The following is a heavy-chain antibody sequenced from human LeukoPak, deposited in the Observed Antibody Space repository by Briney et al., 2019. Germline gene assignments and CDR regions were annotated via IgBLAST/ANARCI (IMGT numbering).Heavy chain of an antibody. V-gene: IGHV3-21*01. J-gene: IGHJ4*02. CDR1: GFTFSSYS. D-gene: IGHD3-22*01. Sequence: GGSLRLSCAASGFTFSSYSMNWVRQAPGKGLEWVSSISSSSSYIYYADSVKGRFTISRDNAKNSLYLQMNSLRAEDTAVYYCARCSLEYYDSSGSVYWGQGTLVTVSS. CDR3: ARCSLEYYDSSGSVY. CDR2: ISSSSSYI.